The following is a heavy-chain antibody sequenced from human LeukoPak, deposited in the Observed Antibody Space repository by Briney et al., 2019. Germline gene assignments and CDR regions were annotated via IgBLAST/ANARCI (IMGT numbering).Heavy chain of an antibody. CDR1: GFTFSSYV. J-gene: IGHJ4*02. CDR2: ISSSGSTI. CDR3: ARLEAAAGSY. V-gene: IGHV3-48*03. Sequence: GGSLRLSCAASGFTFSSYVMHWVRQAPGKGLEWVSYISSSGSTIYYADSVKGRFTISRDNAKNSLYLQMNSLRAEDTAVYYCARLEAAAGSYWGQGTLVTVSS. D-gene: IGHD6-13*01.